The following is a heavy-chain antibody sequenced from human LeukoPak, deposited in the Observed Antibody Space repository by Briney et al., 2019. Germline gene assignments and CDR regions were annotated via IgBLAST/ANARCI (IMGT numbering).Heavy chain of an antibody. V-gene: IGHV3-30-3*01. CDR1: GFTFSTYV. CDR3: ARVDNSGHGWMTLDD. D-gene: IGHD6-19*01. CDR2: TSSDGSNK. Sequence: GRSLRLSCAASGFTFSTYVMHWVRQAPGKGLEWVAVTSSDGSNKYYADPVMGRFTISRDNSKNTLYLQINSLRAEDTAVYYCARVDNSGHGWMTLDDWGQGTLVTVSS. J-gene: IGHJ4*02.